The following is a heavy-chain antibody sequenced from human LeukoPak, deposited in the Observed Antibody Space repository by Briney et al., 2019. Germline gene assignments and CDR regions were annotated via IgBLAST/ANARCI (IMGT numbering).Heavy chain of an antibody. CDR2: INHSGST. CDR3: ARGLLLAAANWFDP. D-gene: IGHD6-13*01. V-gene: IGHV4-34*01. CDR1: GGSFNGYY. Sequence: SETLSLTCAVYGGSFNGYYWSWIRQPPGKGLEWIGEINHSGSTNYNPSLKSRVTISVDTSKNQFSLKLSSVTAADTAVYYCARGLLLAAANWFDPWGQGTLVTVSS. J-gene: IGHJ5*02.